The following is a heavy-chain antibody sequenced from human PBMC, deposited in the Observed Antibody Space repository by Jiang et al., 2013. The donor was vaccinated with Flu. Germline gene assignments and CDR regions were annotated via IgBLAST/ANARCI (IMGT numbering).Heavy chain of an antibody. CDR1: GYNFSTYW. Sequence: GAEVKKPGESLKIYCKASGYNFSTYWIAWVRQMPGKGLEWMGIVYPGDSDSRYNPSFQGQVTISADTSITTAYLQWSSLKASDTAIYYCARDTDILTGYPDDAFDVWGQGTVVTVSS. CDR2: VYPGDSDS. CDR3: ARDTDILTGYPDDAFDV. J-gene: IGHJ3*01. D-gene: IGHD3-9*01. V-gene: IGHV5-51*01.